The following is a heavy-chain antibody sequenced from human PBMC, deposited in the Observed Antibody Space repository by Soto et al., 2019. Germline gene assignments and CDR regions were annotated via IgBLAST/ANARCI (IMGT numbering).Heavy chain of an antibody. CDR2: IIPIFGTA. CDR1: GGTFSSYA. V-gene: IGHV1-69*13. J-gene: IGHJ6*02. D-gene: IGHD3-22*01. Sequence: ASVKVSCKASGGTFSSYAISWVRQAPGQGLEWMGGIIPIFGTANYAQKFQGRVTITADESTSTAYMELSSLRSEDTAVYYCAKYYYDSSGYYSDYYYGMDVWGQGTTVTVSS. CDR3: AKYYYDSSGYYSDYYYGMDV.